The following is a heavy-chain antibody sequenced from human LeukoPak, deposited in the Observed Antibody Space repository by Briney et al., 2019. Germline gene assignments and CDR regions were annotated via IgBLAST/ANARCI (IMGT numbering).Heavy chain of an antibody. J-gene: IGHJ6*02. CDR3: ARVGDCSSTSCYANYYYYGMDV. D-gene: IGHD2-2*01. CDR1: GFTFSSYS. V-gene: IGHV3-21*01. Sequence: KSGGSLRLSCAASGFTFSSYSMNWVRQAPGKGLEWVSSISSSSSYIYYADSVKGRFTISRDNAKNSLYLQMNSLRAEDTAVYYCARVGDCSSTSCYANYYYYGMDVWGQGTTVTVSS. CDR2: ISSSSSYI.